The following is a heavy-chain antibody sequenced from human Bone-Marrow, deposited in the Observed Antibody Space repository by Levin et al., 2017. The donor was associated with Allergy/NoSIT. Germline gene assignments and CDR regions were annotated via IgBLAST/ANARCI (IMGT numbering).Heavy chain of an antibody. Sequence: GESLKISCAASEFTFNNYPMHWVRQAPGKGLEWVALIAFDGSNKYYADFVRGRFTISRDNARKTLYLQMDSLRPEDTAIYYCARDLTGQSDYWGQGTLVAVSS. CDR1: EFTFNNYP. J-gene: IGHJ4*02. CDR3: ARDLTGQSDY. V-gene: IGHV3-30*04. CDR2: IAFDGSNK. D-gene: IGHD7-27*01.